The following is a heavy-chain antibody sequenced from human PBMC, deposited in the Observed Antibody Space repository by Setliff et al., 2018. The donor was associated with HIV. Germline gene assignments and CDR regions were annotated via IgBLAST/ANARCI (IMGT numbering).Heavy chain of an antibody. J-gene: IGHJ4*02. D-gene: IGHD2-2*01. CDR3: AREYCSSTSCYPYDY. Sequence: PSETLSLTCAVSGYSISSGYYWGWIRQPPGKGLEWIGSIYHSGSTYYNPSLKSRVTISVDTFKNQFSLKLSSVTAADTAVYYCAREYCSSTSCYPYDYWGQGTLVTVSS. V-gene: IGHV4-38-2*02. CDR1: GYSISSGYY. CDR2: IYHSGST.